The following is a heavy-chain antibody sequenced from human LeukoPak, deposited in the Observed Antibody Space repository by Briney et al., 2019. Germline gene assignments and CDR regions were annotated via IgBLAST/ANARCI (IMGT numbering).Heavy chain of an antibody. CDR1: GFTFSSYS. V-gene: IGHV3-48*02. J-gene: IGHJ4*02. CDR2: ISTTSSTI. CDR3: ASSLRVTFGGVVVVPSRLDY. Sequence: GGSLRLSCAASGFTFSSYSMSWVRQAPGKGLGWVSYISTTSSTIHYADSVKGRFTISRDNAKNSLYLQMNSLRDEDTAVYFCASSLRVTFGGVVVVPSRLDYWGQGTLVTVSS. D-gene: IGHD3-16*02.